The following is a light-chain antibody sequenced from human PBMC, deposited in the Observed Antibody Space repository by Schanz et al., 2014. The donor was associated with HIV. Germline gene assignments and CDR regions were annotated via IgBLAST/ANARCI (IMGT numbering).Light chain of an antibody. J-gene: IGLJ2*01. Sequence: QSALTQPASVSGSLGQSITISCAGTSSDVGRNNLVSWYQHHPGKAPRLMIYEGNKRPSGVSNRFSGSKSGNTASLTISGLQAEDEADYSCCSYAGSSSPVVFGGGTKLTVL. V-gene: IGLV2-23*01. CDR2: EGN. CDR3: CSYAGSSSPVV. CDR1: SSDVGRNNL.